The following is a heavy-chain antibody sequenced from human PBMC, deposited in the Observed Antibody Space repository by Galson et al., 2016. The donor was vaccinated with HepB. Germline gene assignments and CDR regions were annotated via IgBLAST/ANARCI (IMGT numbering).Heavy chain of an antibody. CDR1: GFTFSSYG. D-gene: IGHD3-10*01. V-gene: IGHV3-30*18. CDR2: ISYARSNK. J-gene: IGHJ5*02. Sequence: SLRLSCAASGFTFSSYGMHWVRQAPGKGLEWVAMISYARSNKYKADSMKGRFSISRDNSKNTLYLEMNSPRAEDTAVYYCAKDEYTIGWGPPWFDPWGQGTLVTVSS. CDR3: AKDEYTIGWGPPWFDP.